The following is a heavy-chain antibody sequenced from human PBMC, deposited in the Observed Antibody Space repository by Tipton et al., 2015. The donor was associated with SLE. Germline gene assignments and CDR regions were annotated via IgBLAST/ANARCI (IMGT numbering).Heavy chain of an antibody. J-gene: IGHJ5*02. CDR2: VYYSGNV. CDR1: GGSISSRNNY. D-gene: IGHD6-13*01. CDR3: ARAPGLSIAAFDT. V-gene: IGHV4-31*03. Sequence: TLSLTCTVSGGSISSRNNYWNWIRQHPGRGLQWIGYVYYSGNVFYNPSLKSRLHISLNLSENQFSLTLNSVTVADTAVYYCARAPGLSIAAFDTWGQGTLVTVS.